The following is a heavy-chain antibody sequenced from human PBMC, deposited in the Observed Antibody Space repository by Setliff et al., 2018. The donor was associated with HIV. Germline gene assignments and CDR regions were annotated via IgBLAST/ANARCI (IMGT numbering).Heavy chain of an antibody. Sequence: PSETLSLTCAVYGGSFSGYCWSWIRQSPGKGLEWIGEFRHSGNTNINPSLKSRVTISGDTTKNQISLKLTSVTAADTAVYYCARGGRSTVTQWAWFDPWGQGTLVTVSS. J-gene: IGHJ5*02. V-gene: IGHV4-34*01. CDR1: GGSFSGYC. CDR3: ARGGRSTVTQWAWFDP. CDR2: FRHSGNT. D-gene: IGHD4-17*01.